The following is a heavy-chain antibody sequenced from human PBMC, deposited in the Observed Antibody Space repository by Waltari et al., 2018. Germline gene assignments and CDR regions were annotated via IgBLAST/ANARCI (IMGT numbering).Heavy chain of an antibody. D-gene: IGHD3-9*01. Sequence: QVHLVQSGVEVKKPGASVKVSCKASGHTFSSYYIPWLRQAPGKGLEWMGMINPTGDQTTYAQRCQGRSTMTRDTSTTTAYMDRRSLKSEDTAVYFCAMSTGYSRFDPWGQGTRVTVSS. CDR1: GHTFSSYY. V-gene: IGHV1-46*01. CDR2: INPTGDQT. CDR3: AMSTGYSRFDP. J-gene: IGHJ5*02.